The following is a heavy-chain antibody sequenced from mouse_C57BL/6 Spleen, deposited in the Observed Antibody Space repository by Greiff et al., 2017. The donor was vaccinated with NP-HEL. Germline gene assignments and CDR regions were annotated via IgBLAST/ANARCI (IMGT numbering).Heavy chain of an antibody. CDR2: ISSGSSTI. CDR1: GFTFSDYG. D-gene: IGHD1-1*01. CDR3: ALYGNAMDY. J-gene: IGHJ4*01. V-gene: IGHV5-17*01. Sequence: EVKLVESGGGLVKPGGSLKLSCAASGFTFSDYGMHWVRQAPEKGLEWVAYISSGSSTIYYADTVKGRFTISRDNAKHTLFLQMTSLRSEDTAMYYCALYGNAMDYWGQGTSVTVSS.